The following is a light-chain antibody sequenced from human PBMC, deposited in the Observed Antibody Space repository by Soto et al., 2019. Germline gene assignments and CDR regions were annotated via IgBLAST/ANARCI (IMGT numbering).Light chain of an antibody. CDR1: SSDVGRYNY. CDR3: SSFTTSSTFV. J-gene: IGLJ1*01. V-gene: IGLV2-14*01. CDR2: DVS. Sequence: QSVLAQPASVSGSPGHSITISCTGTSSDVGRYNYVSWFQQHPGKAPKLLIYDVSNWPSGVSDRFSGSKSGNTASLTISGLQAEDEADYYCSSFTTSSTFVFGTGTKVPVL.